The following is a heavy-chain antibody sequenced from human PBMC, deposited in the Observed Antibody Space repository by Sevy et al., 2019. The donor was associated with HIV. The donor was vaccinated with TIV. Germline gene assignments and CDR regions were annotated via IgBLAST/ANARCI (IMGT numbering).Heavy chain of an antibody. Sequence: GGSLRLSCAASGFIFSTYGMHWVRQAPGKGLEWVALIWYDGSSQYYADSVQGRFTISRDNSKNTLYLQMNSLRAEDTAVYYCVSGASIAAAGNFAYWGQGTLVTVS. CDR3: VSGASIAAAGNFAY. V-gene: IGHV3-33*08. D-gene: IGHD6-13*01. CDR2: IWYDGSSQ. CDR1: GFIFSTYG. J-gene: IGHJ4*02.